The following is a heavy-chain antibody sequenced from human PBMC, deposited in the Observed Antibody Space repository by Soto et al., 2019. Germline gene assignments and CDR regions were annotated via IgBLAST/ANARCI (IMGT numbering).Heavy chain of an antibody. D-gene: IGHD1-26*01. V-gene: IGHV4-59*08. Sequence: QVQLQESGPGLVKPSETLSLTCSVSGVYISSHYWSWIRQPPGKGLEWIGYVYHSGKTDSNPSLNSRITISMDTSKNQVSLSLTSVTAADTAVYYCARPRGTTPAVWYFDLWGRGTLVTVSS. J-gene: IGHJ2*01. CDR2: VYHSGKT. CDR3: ARPRGTTPAVWYFDL. CDR1: GVYISSHY.